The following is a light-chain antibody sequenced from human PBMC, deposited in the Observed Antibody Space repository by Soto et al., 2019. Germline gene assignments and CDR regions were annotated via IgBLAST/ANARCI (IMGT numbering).Light chain of an antibody. CDR2: NVN. CDR1: SSDVGAYEF. J-gene: IGLJ2*01. Sequence: QSALTQAASESGSPGQSITISCTGTSSDVGAYEFVSWYQQDPGKAPKLIIYNVNNRPSGVSDRFSGSKSGNTASLTISGLQAEDEADYYCCSYTSTNTRVFGGGTKLTVL. V-gene: IGLV2-14*01. CDR3: CSYTSTNTRV.